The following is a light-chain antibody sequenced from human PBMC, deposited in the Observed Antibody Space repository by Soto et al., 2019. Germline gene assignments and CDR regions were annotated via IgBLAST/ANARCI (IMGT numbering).Light chain of an antibody. J-gene: IGKJ4*01. CDR1: ESVSTN. V-gene: IGKV3-15*01. Sequence: EIEVTQSPATLSLAPGERVTLSCRASESVSTNLAWYQQKPGQAPRLLIFGPSTRATGVPGRFSGSGSGTEFTLTISSLQSEDFAVYYCQQYNSWPLTFGGGTKVDI. CDR2: GPS. CDR3: QQYNSWPLT.